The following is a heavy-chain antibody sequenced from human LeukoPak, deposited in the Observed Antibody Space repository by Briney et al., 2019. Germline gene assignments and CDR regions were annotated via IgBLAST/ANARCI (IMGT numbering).Heavy chain of an antibody. D-gene: IGHD7-27*01. CDR3: AKDGGLWVSAHWGDS. J-gene: IGHJ4*02. CDR2: ITTSNGNT. V-gene: IGHV3-23*01. Sequence: GGSLRLSCAASGFTFSSYTMSWVRQAPGKGLEWVSTITTSNGNTYYADSVKGRFTVSRDNSKNTLFLQMNSLRAEDTAVYYCAKDGGLWVSAHWGDSWGRGTLVTVSS. CDR1: GFTFSSYT.